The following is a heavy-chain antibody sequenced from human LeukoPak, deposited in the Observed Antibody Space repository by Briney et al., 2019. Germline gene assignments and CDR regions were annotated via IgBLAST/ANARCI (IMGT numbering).Heavy chain of an antibody. D-gene: IGHD3-3*01. CDR2: IYYSGST. CDR1: GGSISSSSYY. V-gene: IGHV4-39*01. Sequence: SETLSLTCTVSGGSISSSSYYWGWIRQPPGKGLGWIGSIYYSGSTYYNPSLKSRVTISVDTSKNQFSLKLSSVTAADTAVYYCASTIFGVVIGLGWFDPWGQGTLVTVSS. CDR3: ASTIFGVVIGLGWFDP. J-gene: IGHJ5*02.